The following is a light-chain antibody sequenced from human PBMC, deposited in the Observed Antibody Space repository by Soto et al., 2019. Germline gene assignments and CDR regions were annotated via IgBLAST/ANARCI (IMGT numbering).Light chain of an antibody. CDR1: QSLAHSDGSVY. V-gene: IGKV2-24*01. Sequence: EIVLTQTQLSSPVTLGQPASISCKSSQSLAHSDGSVYLSWLHQRPGQPPRLLIYKTSNRFPGVPGRFSGSGAGTDFTLMISKVEAEDVGVYFCVEPTRLPHAFGQGTKVEI. CDR3: VEPTRLPHA. CDR2: KTS. J-gene: IGKJ1*01.